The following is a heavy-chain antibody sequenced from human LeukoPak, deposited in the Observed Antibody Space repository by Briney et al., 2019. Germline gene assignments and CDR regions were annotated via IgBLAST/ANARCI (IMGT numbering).Heavy chain of an antibody. D-gene: IGHD3-9*01. CDR2: IGRSGNYI. CDR3: ARERRTLSGFPFDY. J-gene: IGHJ4*02. Sequence: GGPLRLSCAASIFTYRLYEMKWLRQSPGKALEGISYIGRSGNYIFYADSVKGRFTISRDDAKNSVYLQMNTLRAEDTAVYYCARERRTLSGFPFDYWGQGTLVTVSS. CDR1: IFTYRLYE. V-gene: IGHV3-48*03.